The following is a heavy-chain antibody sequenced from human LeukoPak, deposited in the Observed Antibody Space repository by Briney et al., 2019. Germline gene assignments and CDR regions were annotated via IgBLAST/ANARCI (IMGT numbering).Heavy chain of an antibody. CDR1: GFTFSSYG. V-gene: IGHV3-30*03. CDR3: ARDETGSGGSYYGMDV. J-gene: IGHJ6*02. D-gene: IGHD3-10*01. CDR2: ISYDGSIK. Sequence: GGSLRLSCAASGFTFSSYGMHWVRQAPGKGLEWVAVISYDGSIKYYADSVKGRFTISRDNSKNTLYLQMNSLRAEDTALYYCARDETGSGGSYYGMDVWGQGTTVTVSS.